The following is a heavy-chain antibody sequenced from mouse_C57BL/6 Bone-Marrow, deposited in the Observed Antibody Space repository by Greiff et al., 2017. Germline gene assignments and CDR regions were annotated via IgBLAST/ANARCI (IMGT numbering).Heavy chain of an antibody. V-gene: IGHV1-50*01. CDR1: GYTFTSYW. CDR3: ARLVRDYFDY. D-gene: IGHD2-2*01. J-gene: IGHJ2*01. Sequence: QVQLQQPGAELVKPGASVKLSCKASGYTFTSYWMQWVKQRPGQGLEWIGEIDPSDSYTNYNQKFKGKATLTVDTSSSTAYMQLSSLTSEDSAVYYCARLVRDYFDYWGQGTTLTVSS. CDR2: IDPSDSYT.